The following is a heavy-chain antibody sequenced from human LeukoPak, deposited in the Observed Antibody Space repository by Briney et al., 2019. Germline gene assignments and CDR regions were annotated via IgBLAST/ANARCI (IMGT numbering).Heavy chain of an antibody. CDR1: GFTFSSYS. D-gene: IGHD4-17*01. CDR2: ISSSSSYI. V-gene: IGHV3-21*01. Sequence: GGSLRLSCAASGFTFSSYSMNWVRQAPGKGLEWVSSISSSSSYIYYADSVKGRFTISRDNAKNSLYLQMNSQRAEDTAVYYCARDRRTVTTHDYWGQGTLVTVSS. CDR3: ARDRRTVTTHDY. J-gene: IGHJ4*02.